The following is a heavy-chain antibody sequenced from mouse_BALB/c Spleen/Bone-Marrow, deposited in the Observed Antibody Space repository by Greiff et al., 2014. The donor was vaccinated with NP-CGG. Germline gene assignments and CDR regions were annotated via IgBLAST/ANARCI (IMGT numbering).Heavy chain of an antibody. Sequence: VQLVESGPELVKPGASVKMSCKASGYTFTDYVISWVKQRTGQGLEWIGEIYPGSGSTYYNEKFKGKATLTADKSSSTAYMQLSSLTSEDSAVYFCASRGEVRRHYYAMDYWGQGASVTVSS. J-gene: IGHJ4*01. V-gene: IGHV1-77*01. CDR2: IYPGSGST. CDR1: GYTFTDYV. CDR3: ASRGEVRRHYYAMDY. D-gene: IGHD2-14*01.